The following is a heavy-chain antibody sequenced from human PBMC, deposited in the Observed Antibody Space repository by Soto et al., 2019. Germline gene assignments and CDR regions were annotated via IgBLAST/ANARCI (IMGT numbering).Heavy chain of an antibody. V-gene: IGHV4-61*01. D-gene: IGHD2-2*01. J-gene: IGHJ6*02. CDR2: IYSGGST. Sequence: ESLSLTCTVSGGFVNSDTHSWSWIRQTPGKRLEWIGFIYSGGSTKNPSLRSRVTMSVDTSKNQFSLKLRSVIVADTAVYHCARFVRSCSATTCSTRADVWGQGITVTVS. CDR3: ARFVRSCSATTCSTRADV. CDR1: GGFVNSDTHS.